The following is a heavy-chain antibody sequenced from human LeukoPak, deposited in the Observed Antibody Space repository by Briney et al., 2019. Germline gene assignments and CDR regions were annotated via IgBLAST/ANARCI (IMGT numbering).Heavy chain of an antibody. CDR2: TYYRSKWYN. J-gene: IGHJ4*02. V-gene: IGHV6-1*01. Sequence: SQTLSLTCAISRDSVSSNSASWSWIRQSPSRGLEWLGRTYYRSKWYNDYAVFVKGRITINPDTSKSQFSLQLNSVTPEDTAVYYCARGSYFDYWGQGTLVTVSS. CDR3: ARGSYFDY. CDR1: RDSVSSNSAS.